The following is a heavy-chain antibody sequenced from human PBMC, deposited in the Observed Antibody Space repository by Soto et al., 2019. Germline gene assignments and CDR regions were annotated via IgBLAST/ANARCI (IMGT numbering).Heavy chain of an antibody. CDR2: ISSSGSTI. CDR1: GINFSSYE. V-gene: IGHV3-48*03. D-gene: IGHD2-21*01. J-gene: IGHJ5*02. Sequence: PWGFLRLPWXAAGINFSSYEVNRVRQTPGKGLEWVSYISSSGSTIYYADSVKGRFTISRDNAKNSLYLQMNRLRAEDTAVYYCARDVGRRDLLNRFDLWGQGTLGTVSS. CDR3: ARDVGRRDLLNRFDL.